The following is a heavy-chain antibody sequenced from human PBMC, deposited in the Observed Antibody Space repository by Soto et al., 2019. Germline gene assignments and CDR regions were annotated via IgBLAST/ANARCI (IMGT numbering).Heavy chain of an antibody. CDR3: ARKLGPDTYGPRSGGMDV. CDR1: GGSLSGYY. J-gene: IGHJ6*02. D-gene: IGHD5-18*01. Sequence: QVQLQQWGAGLLKPSETLSLTCAVYGGSLSGYYWSWIRQPPGKGLEWIGEINHNGRTNYKPSLKSRVTISVDTSTKQFSLKLSSVTAADTAVYHCARKLGPDTYGPRSGGMDVWGQGTTVTVSS. V-gene: IGHV4-34*01. CDR2: INHNGRT.